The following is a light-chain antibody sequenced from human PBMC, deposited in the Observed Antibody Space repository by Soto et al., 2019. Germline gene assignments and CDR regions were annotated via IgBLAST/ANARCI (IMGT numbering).Light chain of an antibody. J-gene: IGLJ3*02. V-gene: IGLV4-69*01. CDR1: SGHSSYA. CDR3: QTWGTGSWV. Sequence: QSVLTQSPSASASLGASVNLTCTLSSGHSSYAIAWHQQQPEKGPRYLMKLNSDGSHNKGDGIPDRFSGSSSGAERYLTISSLQSEDEADYYCQTWGTGSWVFGGGTQLTVL. CDR2: LNSDGSH.